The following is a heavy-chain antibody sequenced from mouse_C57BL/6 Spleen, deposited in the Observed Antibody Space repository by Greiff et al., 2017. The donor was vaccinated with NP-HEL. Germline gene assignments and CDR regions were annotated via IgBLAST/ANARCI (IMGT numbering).Heavy chain of an antibody. D-gene: IGHD1-1*01. V-gene: IGHV1-18*01. CDR2: INPNNGGI. Sequence: EVQLVESGPELVKPGASVKIPCKASGYTFTDYNMDWVKQSHGKSLEWIGCINPNNGGIMYNQKFKDKATLTADKSSSTAYMELRRLTSEDTAVYYCVRGKYYVSSYSYFDVWGKGTTLTVSS. CDR3: VRGKYYVSSYSYFDV. J-gene: IGHJ1*03. CDR1: GYTFTDYN.